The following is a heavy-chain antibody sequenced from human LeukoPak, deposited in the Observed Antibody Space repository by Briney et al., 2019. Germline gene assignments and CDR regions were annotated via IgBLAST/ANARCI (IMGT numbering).Heavy chain of an antibody. CDR3: AKDTYSTYYYHYMDV. V-gene: IGHV3-23*01. J-gene: IGHJ6*03. D-gene: IGHD4-11*01. Sequence: PGGSLRLSCAASGFTFSSYAMSWVRQAPGKGLEWVSAISGSGGSTYYADSVKGRFTISRDNSKNTLYLQMNSLRAEDTAVYYCAKDTYSTYYYHYMDVWGKGTTVTVSS. CDR2: ISGSGGST. CDR1: GFTFSSYA.